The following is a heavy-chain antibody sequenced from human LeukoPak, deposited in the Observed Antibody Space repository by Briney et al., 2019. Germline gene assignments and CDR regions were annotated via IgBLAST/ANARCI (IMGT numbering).Heavy chain of an antibody. CDR2: IYYSRST. CDR1: GGSVSSYNYY. Sequence: SETLSLTCTVSGGSVSSYNYYWIWIPQPPGKGLEWVGYIYYSRSTNYNPSLKGPVTISIDTSKNQFSLKLSSVNAADTAVYYCARAVVVVAATFWFDPWGQGTLVTVSS. J-gene: IGHJ5*02. D-gene: IGHD2-15*01. V-gene: IGHV4-61*01. CDR3: ARAVVVVAATFWFDP.